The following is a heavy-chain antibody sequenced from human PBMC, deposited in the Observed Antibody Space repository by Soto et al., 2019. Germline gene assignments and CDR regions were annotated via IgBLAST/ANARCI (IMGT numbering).Heavy chain of an antibody. CDR3: ARFMTYYYDSSGYYASD. CDR1: GYTFTSYG. CDR2: ISAYNGNT. Sequence: QVQLVQSGAEVKKPGASVKVSCKASGYTFTSYGISWVRQAPGQGLEWMGWISAYNGNTNYAQKLQGRVTMTTDTSTSTAYMELRRLRSDDTAVYYCARFMTYYYDSSGYYASDWGQGTLVTVSS. J-gene: IGHJ4*02. V-gene: IGHV1-18*01. D-gene: IGHD3-22*01.